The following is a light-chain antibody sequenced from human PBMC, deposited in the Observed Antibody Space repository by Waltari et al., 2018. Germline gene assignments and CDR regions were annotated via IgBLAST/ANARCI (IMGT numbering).Light chain of an antibody. V-gene: IGLV2-14*03. J-gene: IGLJ2*01. Sequence: QSALIQPASLSASPGQSITTPVPGPSPDIGSYAFVSWHQQHPDKAPKLIFYDVYMRPSGISNRFSGSKSGNTASLTISGLQAEDDYDYYCSSFTTSKTRVFGGGTRVTVL. CDR3: SSFTTSKTRV. CDR2: DVY. CDR1: SPDIGSYAF.